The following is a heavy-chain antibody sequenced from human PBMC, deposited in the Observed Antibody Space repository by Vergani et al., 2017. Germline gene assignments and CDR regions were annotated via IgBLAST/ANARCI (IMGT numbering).Heavy chain of an antibody. D-gene: IGHD6-19*01. CDR2: ISSDGGST. Sequence: EVQLLESGGGLVQPGGSLRLSCAASGFTFSTYAMTWVRQAPGKGLEWVSTISSDGGSTYYADSVKGRFTISRDISKNTLFLHMNSLRPEDTAVYYCAKVGSSEVAGTFGGFDIWGQGTMVTVSS. J-gene: IGHJ3*02. V-gene: IGHV3-23*01. CDR3: AKVGSSEVAGTFGGFDI. CDR1: GFTFSTYA.